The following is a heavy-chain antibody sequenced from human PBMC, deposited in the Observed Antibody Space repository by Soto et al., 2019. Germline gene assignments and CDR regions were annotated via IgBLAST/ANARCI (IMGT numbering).Heavy chain of an antibody. CDR1: GGSFSGYY. J-gene: IGHJ6*03. V-gene: IGHV4-34*01. Sequence: SETLSLACAVYGGSFSGYYWSWIRQPPGKGLEWIGEINHSGSTNYNPSLKSRVTISVDTSKNQFSLKLSSVTAADTAVYYCARVLLVYGDYHYYYYYYMDVWGKGTTVTVSS. CDR3: ARVLLVYGDYHYYYYYYMDV. CDR2: INHSGST. D-gene: IGHD4-17*01.